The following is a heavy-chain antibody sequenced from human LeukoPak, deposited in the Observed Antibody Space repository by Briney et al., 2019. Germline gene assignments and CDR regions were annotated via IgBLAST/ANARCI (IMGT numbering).Heavy chain of an antibody. V-gene: IGHV1-2*02. Sequence: ASVKFSCKASGYTFTSYYMHWVRQAPEQGLEWMGWINPNSGGTNYAQKFQGRVTITIDTSASTAYMELRTLRSEDTAVYYCAKDSGSGFYEMTYGGQGTLVIVSS. D-gene: IGHD3-22*01. CDR1: GYTFTSYY. J-gene: IGHJ4*02. CDR2: INPNSGGT. CDR3: AKDSGSGFYEMTY.